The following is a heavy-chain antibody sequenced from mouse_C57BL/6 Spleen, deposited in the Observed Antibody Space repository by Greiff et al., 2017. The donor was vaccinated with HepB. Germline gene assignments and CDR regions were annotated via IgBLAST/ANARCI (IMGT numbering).Heavy chain of an antibody. CDR1: GFTFSSYA. J-gene: IGHJ1*03. Sequence: DVQLVESGEGLVKPGGSLKLSCAASGFTFSSYAMSWVRQTPEKRLEWVAYISSGGDYIYYADTVKGRFTISRDNARNTLYLQMSSLKSEDTAMYYCTRDPELTGPWYFDVWGTGTTVTVSS. V-gene: IGHV5-9-1*02. CDR3: TRDPELTGPWYFDV. CDR2: ISSGGDYI. D-gene: IGHD4-1*01.